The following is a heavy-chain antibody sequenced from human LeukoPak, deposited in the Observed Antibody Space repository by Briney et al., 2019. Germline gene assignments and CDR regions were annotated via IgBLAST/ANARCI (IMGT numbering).Heavy chain of an antibody. J-gene: IGHJ3*02. Sequence: GGSLRLSCAASGFTCSSYAMSWVRQAPGKGLEWVSAISGSGGSTYYADSVKSRFTISRDNSKNTLYLQMNSLRAEDTAVYYCAKENAGVRAFDIWGQGTMVTVSS. CDR3: AKENAGVRAFDI. CDR2: ISGSGGST. V-gene: IGHV3-23*01. D-gene: IGHD3-16*02. CDR1: GFTCSSYA.